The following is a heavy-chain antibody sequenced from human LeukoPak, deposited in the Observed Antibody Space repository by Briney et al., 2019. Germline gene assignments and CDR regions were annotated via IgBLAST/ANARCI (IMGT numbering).Heavy chain of an antibody. J-gene: IGHJ4*02. CDR1: GYTFTNYA. V-gene: IGHV7-4-1*04. D-gene: IGHD2/OR15-2a*01. CDR2: VNTNTGNP. Sequence: ASVKVSCKASGYTFTNYAMHWVRQAPGQGLEWMGWVNTNTGNPTYAQGFTGRFVFSLDTSVRMAYLQISSLKAEDTAVYYCAREVIVANFDYWGQGTLVTVSS. CDR3: AREVIVANFDY.